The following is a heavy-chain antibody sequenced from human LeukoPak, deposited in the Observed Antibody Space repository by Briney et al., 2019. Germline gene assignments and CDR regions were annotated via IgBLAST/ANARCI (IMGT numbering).Heavy chain of an antibody. D-gene: IGHD2-15*01. V-gene: IGHV3-7*01. Sequence: GGSLRLFCAASGVMFSTYWMTWVRQAPGKGPEWVANIKPDGSETYYVDAVKGRFTISRDNTKNLLYLQMNNLRGEDAAVYHCGGFGYEAGVDLWGQGTLVTVSS. CDR2: IKPDGSET. CDR3: GGFGYEAGVDL. CDR1: GVMFSTYW. J-gene: IGHJ4*02.